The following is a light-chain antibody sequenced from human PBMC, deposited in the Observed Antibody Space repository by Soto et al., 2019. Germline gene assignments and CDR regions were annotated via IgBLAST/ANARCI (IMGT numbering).Light chain of an antibody. CDR2: DAS. CDR1: QSVSYF. Sequence: EIVLTQSPATLSLSPGDRATLSCRASQSVSYFLAWYQQRPGQAPRLLIYDASKRATGISARFSGSWSGTDFTLTIGSLDPEDFAVYYCQQRFKWPPITFGQGTRLEIK. V-gene: IGKV3-11*01. CDR3: QQRFKWPPIT. J-gene: IGKJ5*01.